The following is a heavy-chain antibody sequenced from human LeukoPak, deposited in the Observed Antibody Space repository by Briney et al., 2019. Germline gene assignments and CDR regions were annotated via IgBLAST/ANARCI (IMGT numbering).Heavy chain of an antibody. CDR3: VRSHHPGGWFDP. CDR2: INPSGGST. V-gene: IGHV1-46*01. D-gene: IGHD3-10*01. Sequence: ASVKVSCKASGGTFSSYAISWVRQAPGQGLEWMGIINPSGGSTSYAQKFQGRVTMTRDMSTSTVYMELSSLRSEDTAVYYCVRSHHPGGWFDPWGQGTLVTVSS. J-gene: IGHJ5*02. CDR1: GGTFSSYA.